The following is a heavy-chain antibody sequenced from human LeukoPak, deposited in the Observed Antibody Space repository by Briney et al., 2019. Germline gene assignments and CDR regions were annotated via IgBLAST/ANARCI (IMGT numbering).Heavy chain of an antibody. J-gene: IGHJ3*02. Sequence: GESLKISCKGSGYTFTNYWIGWVRQMPGKGQEWMGVIYPGDADTRYSPSFQGQVTISADKSISTAYLQWSSLKASDTAMYYCARRLQSPRVDAYDIWGQGTMVTVSS. CDR3: ARRLQSPRVDAYDI. CDR2: IYPGDADT. CDR1: GYTFTNYW. V-gene: IGHV5-51*01. D-gene: IGHD4-11*01.